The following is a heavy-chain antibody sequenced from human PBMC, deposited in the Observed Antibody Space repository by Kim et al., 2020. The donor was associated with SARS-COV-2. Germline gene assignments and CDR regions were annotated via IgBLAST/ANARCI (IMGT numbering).Heavy chain of an antibody. Sequence: GGSLRLSCAASGFTFGGYAMHWVRQAPGKGLEWVSAISTTSGTYGHAAAMSGLIISTANAANNSFFQKNSSMGGDAAVLYCSANGIRGCFPYCVYG. J-gene: IGHJ6*01. V-gene: IGHV3-13*01. CDR1: GFTFGGYA. CDR2: ISTTSGT. CDR3: SANGIRGCFPYCVYG. D-gene: IGHD3-10*01.